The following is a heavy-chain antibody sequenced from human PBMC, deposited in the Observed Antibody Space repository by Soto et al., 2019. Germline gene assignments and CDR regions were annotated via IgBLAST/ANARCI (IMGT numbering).Heavy chain of an antibody. Sequence: GSLRLSCAASGFTVSSNYMSWVRQAPGKGLEWVSVIYSGGSTYYADSVKGRISISRDNSKNTLYLQMNSLRAEDTAVYYCAREQFVGWLSVYYFDYWGQGTLVTVSS. V-gene: IGHV3-66*01. D-gene: IGHD3-3*01. CDR3: AREQFVGWLSVYYFDY. CDR2: IYSGGST. J-gene: IGHJ4*02. CDR1: GFTVSSNY.